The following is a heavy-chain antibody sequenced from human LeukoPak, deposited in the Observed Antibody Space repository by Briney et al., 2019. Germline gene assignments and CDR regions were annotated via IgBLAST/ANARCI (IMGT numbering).Heavy chain of an antibody. CDR2: ISDSGGST. D-gene: IGHD3-22*01. Sequence: GSLRLSCAVSGIPLSNYGMSWVRQAPGKGLEWVAGISDSGGSTNYADSVKGRFTISRDKPKNTLYLQMNSLRAEDTAVYFCAKRSVVIRVILVGFHKEAYYFDSWGQGALVTVSS. J-gene: IGHJ4*02. CDR3: AKRSVVIRVILVGFHKEAYYFDS. V-gene: IGHV3-23*01. CDR1: GIPLSNYG.